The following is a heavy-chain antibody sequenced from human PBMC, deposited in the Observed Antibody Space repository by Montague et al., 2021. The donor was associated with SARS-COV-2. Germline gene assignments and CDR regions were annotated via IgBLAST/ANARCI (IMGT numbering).Heavy chain of an antibody. CDR3: ARVGGGRTFYY. D-gene: IGHD3-16*01. CDR2: IYYSGSS. Sequence: SETLSLPCTVSGDSVSSTTYYRAWIRQPPGKGLEYIGTIYYSGSSYYXPSVKSRVPMSVDTSKNQFSQKLDSVTAADTAVYYGARVGGGRTFYYWGQGILVTVSS. J-gene: IGHJ4*02. CDR1: GDSVSSTTYY. V-gene: IGHV4-39*07.